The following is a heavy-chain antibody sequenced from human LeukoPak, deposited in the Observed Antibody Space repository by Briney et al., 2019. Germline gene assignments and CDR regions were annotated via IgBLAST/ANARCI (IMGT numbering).Heavy chain of an antibody. V-gene: IGHV3-30*02. Sequence: PGGSLRLSCAASGFTFSVYGMHWVRQAPGKGLEWVAFIRYDGSNKYYADSVKGRFTISRDNSKNTLYLQMNSLRAEDTAVYYCARDIGYDSSGPHDYWGQGTLVTVSS. CDR1: GFTFSVYG. J-gene: IGHJ4*02. CDR3: ARDIGYDSSGPHDY. D-gene: IGHD3-22*01. CDR2: IRYDGSNK.